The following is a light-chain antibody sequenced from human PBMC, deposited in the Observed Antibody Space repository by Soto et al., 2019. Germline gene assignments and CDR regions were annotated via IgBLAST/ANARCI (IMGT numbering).Light chain of an antibody. CDR3: ETWDSNIRV. CDR1: SGQSRYM. CDR2: FEGSGTY. J-gene: IGLJ3*02. V-gene: IGLV4-60*02. Sequence: QLVLTQSSSASASLGSSVKLTLTLSSGQSRYMIAWHQQQPGKAPRYLMKFEGSGTYNKGSGVPDRFSGSSSGADRYLTISNLQFEDEAEYYCETWDSNIRVFGGGTKLTVL.